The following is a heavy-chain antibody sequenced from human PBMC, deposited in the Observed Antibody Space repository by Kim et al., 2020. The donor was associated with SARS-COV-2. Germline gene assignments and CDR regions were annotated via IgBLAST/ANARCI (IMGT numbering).Heavy chain of an antibody. CDR3: ARGSYSSSPNLMFDP. D-gene: IGHD6-13*01. V-gene: IGHV4-4*08. J-gene: IGHJ5*02. Sequence: PSLKRRGTISVDTSKNQFSLTLSSVTATDTAVYYCARGSYSSSPNLMFDPWGQGTLVTVSS.